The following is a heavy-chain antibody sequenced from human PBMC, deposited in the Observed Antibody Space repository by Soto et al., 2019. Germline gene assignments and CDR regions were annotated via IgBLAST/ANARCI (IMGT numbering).Heavy chain of an antibody. CDR2: IYRGGRP. V-gene: IGHV3-53*04. Sequence: EVQLVESGGGLVQPGGSLRLSCAASGFTVSSNYMSWVRQAPGKGLECVSVIYRGGRPYYADSVKGRFTISRHNSKNTLYLQMNSLRAEDTAVYYCARDFQGVARDWGQGTLVTVSS. CDR3: ARDFQGVARD. J-gene: IGHJ4*02. CDR1: GFTVSSNY. D-gene: IGHD5-12*01.